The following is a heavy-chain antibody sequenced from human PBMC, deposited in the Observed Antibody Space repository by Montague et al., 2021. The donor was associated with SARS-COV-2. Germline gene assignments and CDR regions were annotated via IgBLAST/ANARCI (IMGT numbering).Heavy chain of an antibody. Sequence: SLRLSCAASGFTFSSYAMHWVRQAPGKGLEWVAVISYDGSNKYYADSVKGRFTISRDNSKNTLYLQMNSLRAEDTAVYYCARVIGGHYGMDVWGQGTTVTVSS. CDR3: ARVIGGHYGMDV. V-gene: IGHV3-30-3*01. J-gene: IGHJ6*02. D-gene: IGHD1-26*01. CDR2: ISYDGSNK. CDR1: GFTFSSYA.